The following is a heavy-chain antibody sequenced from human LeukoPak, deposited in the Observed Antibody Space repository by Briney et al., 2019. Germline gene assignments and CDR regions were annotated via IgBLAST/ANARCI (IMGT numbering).Heavy chain of an antibody. CDR1: GFTFSHYA. D-gene: IGHD3-10*01. Sequence: GGSLRLSCAASGFTFSHYAMSWVRQAPGRGPEWVSSINGAGRSTYYPDSLRGRFTISRDNSKNTLYLQLNSLRAEDTAFYYCAKDPSDLGASGSYNYFDYWGQGTLVTVSS. V-gene: IGHV3-23*01. CDR3: AKDPSDLGASGSYNYFDY. CDR2: INGAGRST. J-gene: IGHJ4*02.